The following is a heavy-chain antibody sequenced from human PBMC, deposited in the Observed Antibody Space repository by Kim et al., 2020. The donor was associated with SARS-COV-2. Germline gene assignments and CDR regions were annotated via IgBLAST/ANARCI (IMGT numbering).Heavy chain of an antibody. V-gene: IGHV3-15*01. CDR2: IKSKTDGGTT. J-gene: IGHJ5*02. CDR3: TTDGMRYFDWSHPIYNWFDP. Sequence: GGSLRLSCAASGFTFSNAWMSWVRQAPGKGLEWVGRIKSKTDGGTTDYAAPVNGRFTISRDDSKNTLYLQMNSLKTEDTAVYYCTTDGMRYFDWSHPIYNWFDPWGHGTLVTVSS. D-gene: IGHD3-9*01. CDR1: GFTFSNAW.